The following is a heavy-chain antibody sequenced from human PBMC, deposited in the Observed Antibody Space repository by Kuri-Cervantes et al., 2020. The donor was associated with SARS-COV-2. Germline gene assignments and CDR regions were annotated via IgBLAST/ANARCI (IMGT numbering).Heavy chain of an antibody. J-gene: IGHJ4*02. CDR2: MNPNSGNT. CDR3: ARGHENYYDSSGYYLDY. D-gene: IGHD3-22*01. CDR1: GYTFTSYD. Sequence: ASVKVSCKASGYTFTSYDINWVRQATGQGLEWMGWMNPNSGNTGYAQKFQGRVTMTRNTSISTAYMELSSLRSEDTAVYYCARGHENYYDSSGYYLDYWGQGTLVTVSS. V-gene: IGHV1-8*02.